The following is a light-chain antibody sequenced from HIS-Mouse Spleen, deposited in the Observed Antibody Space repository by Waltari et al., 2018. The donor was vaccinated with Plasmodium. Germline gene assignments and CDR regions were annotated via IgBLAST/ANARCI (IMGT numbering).Light chain of an antibody. CDR1: SSDVGGSNL. Sequence: QSALTQPASVSGSPGQSTTISCPGTSSDVGGSNLVSWYQQHPGKAPKLMIYEGSKRPSGVSNRFSGSKSGNTASLTISGLQAEDEADYYCCSYAGSSTLVFGGGTKLTVL. CDR3: CSYAGSSTLV. CDR2: EGS. J-gene: IGLJ2*01. V-gene: IGLV2-23*01.